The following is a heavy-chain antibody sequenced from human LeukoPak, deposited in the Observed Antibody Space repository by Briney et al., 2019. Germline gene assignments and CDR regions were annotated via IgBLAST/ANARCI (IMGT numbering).Heavy chain of an antibody. CDR1: GGSISSYY. D-gene: IGHD3-10*01. Sequence: SETLSLTCTVSGGSISSYYWSWIRQPPGKGLEWIGYIYYSGSTNYNPSLKSRVTISIDTSKNQFSLKLSSVTAADTAVYYCAARRAVRGARKDYYMDVWGKGTTVTVSS. J-gene: IGHJ6*03. CDR2: IYYSGST. CDR3: AARRAVRGARKDYYMDV. V-gene: IGHV4-59*01.